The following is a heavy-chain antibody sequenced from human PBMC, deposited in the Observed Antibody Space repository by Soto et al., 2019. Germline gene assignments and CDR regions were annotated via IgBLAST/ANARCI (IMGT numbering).Heavy chain of an antibody. CDR3: ARSRAGAPPRVGMDV. Sequence: SVKVSCKASGCNFSRNAIRWVRQAPGQGLEWMGGIIPFVHEPKYAQKFQGRVTITADKSTSIVFMELGSLRFEYTAVYYCARSRAGAPPRVGMDVWGQGTTVTVSS. CDR1: GCNFSRNA. D-gene: IGHD6-13*01. V-gene: IGHV1-69*10. CDR2: IIPFVHEP. J-gene: IGHJ6*02.